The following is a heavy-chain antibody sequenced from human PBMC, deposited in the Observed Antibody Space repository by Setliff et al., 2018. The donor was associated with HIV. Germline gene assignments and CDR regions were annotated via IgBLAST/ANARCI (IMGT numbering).Heavy chain of an antibody. CDR1: GGSISSGSYY. J-gene: IGHJ6*03. Sequence: SETLSLTCNVSGGSISSGSYYWTWIRQPAGKGLEWIGRVDTTGNTNYNPSLNSRVTILADTSKNHFSLELRSVTAADSAIYYCARDVRWELFPGYFYYYYMDVWCTGTTVTVSS. V-gene: IGHV4-61*02. CDR2: VDTTGNT. CDR3: ARDVRWELFPGYFYYYYMDV. D-gene: IGHD3-10*01.